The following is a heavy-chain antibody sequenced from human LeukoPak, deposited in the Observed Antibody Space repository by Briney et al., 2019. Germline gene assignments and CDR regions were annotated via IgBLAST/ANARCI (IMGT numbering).Heavy chain of an antibody. D-gene: IGHD3-10*01. CDR3: AKRGIVIRAVIIIGFHKEAYYFDY. V-gene: IGHV3-23*01. J-gene: IGHJ4*02. Sequence: GGSLRLSCAASGFTFSSYAMSWVRQAPGKGLEWVAGISGSVGTTYYTDSVKGRLTISRDTSKNTVYLQMNSLRVEDTAVYFCAKRGIVIRAVIIIGFHKEAYYFDYWGQGILVTVSS. CDR2: ISGSVGTT. CDR1: GFTFSSYA.